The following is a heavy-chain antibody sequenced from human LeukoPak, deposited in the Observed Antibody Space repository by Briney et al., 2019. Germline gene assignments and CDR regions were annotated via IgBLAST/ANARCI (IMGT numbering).Heavy chain of an antibody. V-gene: IGHV3-48*01. CDR3: ARDVGPNYSSFYSKQGYMDV. J-gene: IGHJ6*03. CDR1: GFTFSSYS. D-gene: IGHD6-6*01. Sequence: SGGSLRLSCAASGFTFSSYSMNWVRQAPGKGLEWGSYISSSSSTIYYADSVEGRFTISRDNAKNSLYLQMNSLRAEDTAVYYCARDVGPNYSSFYSKQGYMDVWGKGTTVTVSS. CDR2: ISSSSSTI.